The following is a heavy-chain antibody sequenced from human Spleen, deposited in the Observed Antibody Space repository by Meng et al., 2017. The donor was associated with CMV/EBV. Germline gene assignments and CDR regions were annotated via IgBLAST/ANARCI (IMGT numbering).Heavy chain of an antibody. D-gene: IGHD2-2*01. V-gene: IGHV1-46*01. CDR2: INPRSGRT. Sequence: YTFTSNDMHWVRQAPGQGLDWMGVINPRSGRTSYAQKFQGRVNLTRDTSKSTVYMELSSLRSEDTAVYYCARTYCSSTSCSTGFDYWGQGTLVTVSS. CDR1: YTFTSND. CDR3: ARTYCSSTSCSTGFDY. J-gene: IGHJ4*02.